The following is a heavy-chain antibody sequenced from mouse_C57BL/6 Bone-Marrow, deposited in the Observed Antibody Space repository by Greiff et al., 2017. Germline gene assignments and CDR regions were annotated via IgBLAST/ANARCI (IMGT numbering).Heavy chain of an antibody. CDR1: GFSLTSYG. CDR2: IWSGGST. V-gene: IGHV2-2*01. J-gene: IGHJ3*01. D-gene: IGHD1-1*01. Sequence: QVHVKQSGPGLVQPSQSLSITCTVSGFSLTSYGVHWVRQSPGKGLEWLGVIWSGGSTDYNAAFISRLSISKDNSKSQVFFKMNSLQADDTAIYYCARRRYGSSGGFAYWGQGTLVTVSA. CDR3: ARRRYGSSGGFAY.